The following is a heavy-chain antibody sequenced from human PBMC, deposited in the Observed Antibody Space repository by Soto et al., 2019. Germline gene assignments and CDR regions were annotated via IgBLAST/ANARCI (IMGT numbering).Heavy chain of an antibody. CDR2: ISAYNGNT. V-gene: IGHV1-18*01. D-gene: IGHD2-2*01. CDR1: GYTFTSYG. Sequence: QVQLVQSGAEVKKPGASVKVSCKASGYTFTSYGISWVRQAPGQGLEWMGWISAYNGNTNYAQKLQGRVTMTTDTSTSTAYMELRSLRSDDTAVYYCAGDPVVPAAKGRRYFDLWGRGTLVTVSS. CDR3: AGDPVVPAAKGRRYFDL. J-gene: IGHJ2*01.